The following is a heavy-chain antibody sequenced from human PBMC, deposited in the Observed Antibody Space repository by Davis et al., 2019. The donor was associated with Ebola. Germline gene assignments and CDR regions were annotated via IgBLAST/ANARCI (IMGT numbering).Heavy chain of an antibody. CDR3: VRGSDAYKTGY. CDR1: GFTFNDYS. J-gene: IGHJ4*02. CDR2: ISNGGRT. Sequence: ESLKISCAASGFTFNDYSMSWIRQSPGKGLEWIAFISNGGRTIYNPSLRGRVTISIDTSKNQFSLEVRSVTAADTAFYYCVRGSDAYKTGYWGQGTLVTVSS. D-gene: IGHD5-24*01. V-gene: IGHV4-59*01.